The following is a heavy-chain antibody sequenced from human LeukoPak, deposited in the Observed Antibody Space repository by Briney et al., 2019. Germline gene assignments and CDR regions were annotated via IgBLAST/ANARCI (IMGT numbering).Heavy chain of an antibody. J-gene: IGHJ6*02. CDR2: IYSGGST. D-gene: IGHD4-17*01. CDR1: GGSFSGYY. V-gene: IGHV3-66*01. Sequence: ETLSLTCAVYGGSFSGYYWSWIRQAPGKGLEWVSVIYSGGSTYYADSVKGRFTISRDNSKNTLYLQMNSLRAEDTAVYYCARDQWNDYGDYDGMDVWGQGTTVTVSS. CDR3: ARDQWNDYGDYDGMDV.